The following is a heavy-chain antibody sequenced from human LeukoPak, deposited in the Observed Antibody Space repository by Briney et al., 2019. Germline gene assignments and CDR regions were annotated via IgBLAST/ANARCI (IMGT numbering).Heavy chain of an antibody. V-gene: IGHV1-46*01. CDR3: ARGHRIAARPGWFDP. J-gene: IGHJ5*02. CDR1: GYTFTSYY. Sequence: ASVKVSCKASGYTFTSYYMHWVRQAPGQGLEWMGIINPSGGSTSYAQKFQGRVTMTRDTSTSTVYMELSSLRSVDTAVYYCARGHRIAARPGWFDPWGQGTLVTVSS. CDR2: INPSGGST. D-gene: IGHD6-6*01.